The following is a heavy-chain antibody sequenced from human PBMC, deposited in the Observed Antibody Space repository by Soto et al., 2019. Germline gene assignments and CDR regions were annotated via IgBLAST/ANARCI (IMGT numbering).Heavy chain of an antibody. D-gene: IGHD6-19*01. J-gene: IGHJ6*02. V-gene: IGHV3-23*01. CDR2: ISGSGGST. CDR3: ARDEGSGWYYYYYYGMDV. CDR1: GFTFSSYA. Sequence: GGSLRLSCAASGFTFSSYAMSWVRQAPGKGLEWVSAISGSGGSTYYADSVKGRFTISRDNSKNTLYLQMNSLRAEDTAVYYCARDEGSGWYYYYYYGMDVWGQGTTVTVSS.